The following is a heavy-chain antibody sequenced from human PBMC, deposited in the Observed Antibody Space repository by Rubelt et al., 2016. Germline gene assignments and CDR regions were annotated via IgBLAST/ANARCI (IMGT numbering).Heavy chain of an antibody. CDR2: ISYDGSDK. Sequence: VQLVESGGGLVQPGGSLRLSCAASGFTFSSYWMHWVRQAPGKGLEWVALISYDGSDKFYADSVKGRFTFSRDTSKNTLFLQMNSLRTEDTAVYFCARAKIAARPFDCWGPGTLVTVSS. CDR3: ARAKIAARPFDC. J-gene: IGHJ4*02. D-gene: IGHD6-6*01. CDR1: GFTFSSYW. V-gene: IGHV3-30*03.